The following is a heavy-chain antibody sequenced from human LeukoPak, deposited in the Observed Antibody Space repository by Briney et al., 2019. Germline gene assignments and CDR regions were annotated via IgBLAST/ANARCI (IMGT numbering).Heavy chain of an antibody. V-gene: IGHV4-59*12. CDR2: ISYTGST. CDR1: GASIRSSY. Sequence: SETLSLTCTVSGASIRSSYWSWIRQPPGKGLEWIGYISYTGSTNYNPSLKSRVSLSVDTSKNQFSLELSSVTAADTAVYYCARGVDYPLDAFDIWGQGTMVTVSS. CDR3: ARGVDYPLDAFDI. D-gene: IGHD3-10*01. J-gene: IGHJ3*02.